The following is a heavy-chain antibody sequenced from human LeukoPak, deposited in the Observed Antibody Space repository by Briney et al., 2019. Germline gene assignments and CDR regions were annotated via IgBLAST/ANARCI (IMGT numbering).Heavy chain of an antibody. CDR2: MNPNSGNT. V-gene: IGHV1-8*03. CDR3: ARASLGIAVAGSHWFDP. CDR1: GYTFTSYD. D-gene: IGHD6-19*01. J-gene: IGHJ5*02. Sequence: GASVKVSCKASGYTFTSYDINWVRQATGQGLEWMGWMNPNSGNTGYAQKFQGRVTITRNTSISTAYMELSSLRSEDTAVYYCARASLGIAVAGSHWFDPWGQGTLVTVSS.